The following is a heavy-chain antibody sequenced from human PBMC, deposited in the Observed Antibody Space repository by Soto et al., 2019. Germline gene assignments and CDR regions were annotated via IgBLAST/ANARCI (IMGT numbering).Heavy chain of an antibody. D-gene: IGHD4-17*01. CDR1: GGTFSSYT. Sequence: SVKVSCKASGGTFSSYTISWVRQAPGQGLEWMGRIIPILGIANYAQKFQGRVTITADKSTSTAYMELSSLRSEDTAVYYCARDPDYGDYDNWGQGTLVTVSS. J-gene: IGHJ4*02. V-gene: IGHV1-69*04. CDR3: ARDPDYGDYDN. CDR2: IIPILGIA.